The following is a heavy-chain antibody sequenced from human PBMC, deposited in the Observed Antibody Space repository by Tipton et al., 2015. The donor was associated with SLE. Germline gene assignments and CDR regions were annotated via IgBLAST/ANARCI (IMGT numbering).Heavy chain of an antibody. V-gene: IGHV4-39*07. J-gene: IGHJ4*02. Sequence: TLSLTCTVSGGSISSNSYYWGWIRQPPGKGLEWIGTVYHSGSTHYNPSLKSRVTMSGDTSKNEFSLKLDSVTAADTAIYYCVRGPRGSSGYPNWGQGTLVTVSS. D-gene: IGHD3-22*01. CDR3: VRGPRGSSGYPN. CDR2: VYHSGST. CDR1: GGSISSNSYY.